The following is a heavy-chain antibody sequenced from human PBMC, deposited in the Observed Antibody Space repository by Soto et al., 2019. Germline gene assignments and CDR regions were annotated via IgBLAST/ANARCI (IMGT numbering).Heavy chain of an antibody. CDR2: IIPIFGTA. Sequence: SVKVSCKASGGTFSSYAISWVRQAPGQGLEWMGGIIPIFGTANYAQKFQGRVTITADESTSTAYMELSSLRSEDTAVYYCARVRDGSGSHQSSPFPYYFDYWGQGTLVTVSS. D-gene: IGHD3-10*01. CDR1: GGTFSSYA. V-gene: IGHV1-69*13. CDR3: ARVRDGSGSHQSSPFPYYFDY. J-gene: IGHJ4*02.